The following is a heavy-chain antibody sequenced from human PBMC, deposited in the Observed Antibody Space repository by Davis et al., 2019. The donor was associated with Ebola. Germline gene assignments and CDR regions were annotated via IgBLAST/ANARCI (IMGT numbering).Heavy chain of an antibody. CDR2: IYYSGST. D-gene: IGHD2-2*01. CDR1: GGSISSYY. V-gene: IGHV4-59*06. J-gene: IGHJ5*02. Sequence: SETLSLTCTVSGGSISSYYWSWIRQHPGKGLEWIGYIYYSGSTYYNPSLKSRVTISVDTSKNQFSLKLSSVTAADTAVYYCARAFFGSSTSWEGWFDPWGQGTLVTVSS. CDR3: ARAFFGSSTSWEGWFDP.